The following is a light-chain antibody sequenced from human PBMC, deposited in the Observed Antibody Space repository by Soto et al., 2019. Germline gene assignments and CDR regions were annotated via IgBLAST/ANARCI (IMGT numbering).Light chain of an antibody. V-gene: IGLV1-40*01. J-gene: IGLJ3*02. CDR3: QSYDSSLRGWV. CDR1: SSNIGAGYD. CDR2: GNS. Sequence: QSVLTQPPSVSGAPGQRVTVSCTGSSSNIGAGYDVHWYQQLPGTAPKLLIYGNSNRPSGVPDRFSGSKSGTSASLAITGLQPEDQADYYCQSYDSSLRGWVFGGGTKLTVL.